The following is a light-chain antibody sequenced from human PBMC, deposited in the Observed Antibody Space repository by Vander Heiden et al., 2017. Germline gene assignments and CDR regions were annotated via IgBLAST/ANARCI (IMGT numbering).Light chain of an antibody. CDR2: DAS. CDR1: QSVSSSY. V-gene: IGKV3D-20*01. J-gene: IGKJ3*01. Sequence: EIVLTQSPATLSLSPGERATLSCGASQSVSSSYLAWYQQKPGRAPRLLIYDASSRATGIPDRFSGSGSGTDFTLTISRLEPEDFAVYYCQQDGSSPFTFGHGTKVDIK. CDR3: QQDGSSPFT.